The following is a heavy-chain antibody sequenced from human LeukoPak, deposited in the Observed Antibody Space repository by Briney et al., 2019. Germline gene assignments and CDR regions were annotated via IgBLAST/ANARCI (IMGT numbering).Heavy chain of an antibody. CDR3: ATPGRVGGAFDI. V-gene: IGHV4-31*03. Sequence: SETLSLTCTVSGGSISSGGYYWSWIRQHPGKGLEWIGYIYYSGSTYYNPSLESRVTISVDTSKNQFSLKLSSVTAADTAVYYCATPGRVGGAFDIWGQGTMVTVSS. J-gene: IGHJ3*02. D-gene: IGHD3-16*01. CDR1: GGSISSGGYY. CDR2: IYYSGST.